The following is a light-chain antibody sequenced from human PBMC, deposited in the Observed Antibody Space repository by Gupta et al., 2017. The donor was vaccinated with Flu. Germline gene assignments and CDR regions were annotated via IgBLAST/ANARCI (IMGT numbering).Light chain of an antibody. CDR2: AAS. J-gene: IGKJ1*01. CDR3: RQSYSTPWT. V-gene: IGKV1-39*01. CDR1: QTITSY. Sequence: EIQMTQSPPSLPASVGDSVTNICRASQTITSYLNWDEQTPGKAPKLLIYAASSLHSGVPSRCVDSGSGTDFTLNISSLQPEDFASYYCRQSYSTPWTFGQGPRWKSN.